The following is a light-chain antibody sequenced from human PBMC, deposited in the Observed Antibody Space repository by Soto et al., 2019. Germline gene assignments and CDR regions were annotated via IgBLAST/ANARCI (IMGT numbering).Light chain of an antibody. CDR3: QQYGSSRWT. J-gene: IGKJ1*01. CDR2: GAS. V-gene: IGKV3-20*01. Sequence: EIVLTQSPGTLSLSPGERATLSCRASQIVSSSYLAWYQQNRGQAPRLLIYGASSRAPGIPDRFGGSGSGTDFTLTISRLEPEDFAVYYCQQYGSSRWTFGQGTKVDIK. CDR1: QIVSSSY.